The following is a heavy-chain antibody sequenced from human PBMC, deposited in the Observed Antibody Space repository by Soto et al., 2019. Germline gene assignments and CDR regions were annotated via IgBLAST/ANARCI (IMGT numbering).Heavy chain of an antibody. V-gene: IGHV5-51*01. CDR1: GYSFTSYW. J-gene: IGHJ3*02. Sequence: RGESLKISCKGSGYSFTSYWIGWVRQMPGKGLEWMGIIYPGDSDTRYSPSFQGQVTISADKSISTAYLQWSSLKASDTAMYYCASYSYGYSHLFRSRPDIWGQGTMVTVSS. CDR2: IYPGDSDT. D-gene: IGHD5-18*01. CDR3: ASYSYGYSHLFRSRPDI.